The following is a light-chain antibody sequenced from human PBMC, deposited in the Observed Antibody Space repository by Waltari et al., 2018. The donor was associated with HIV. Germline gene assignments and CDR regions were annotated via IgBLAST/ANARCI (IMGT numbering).Light chain of an antibody. J-gene: IGLJ3*02. V-gene: IGLV1-44*01. Sequence: QSVLTQPPSASGTHGQRVTISCSGSSPNIGSNTVNWYQHLPGTAPKLLLYSNNQRPSGVPDRFSGSKSGTSASLAISGLQSEDEADYYCATWDDSPDGPVFGGGTKLTVL. CDR2: SNN. CDR3: ATWDDSPDGPV. CDR1: SPNIGSNT.